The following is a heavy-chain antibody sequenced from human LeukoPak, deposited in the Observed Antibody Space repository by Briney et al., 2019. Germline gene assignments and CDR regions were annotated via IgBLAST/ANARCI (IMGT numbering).Heavy chain of an antibody. CDR1: GFTFSSYW. CDR2: INSDGSST. V-gene: IGHV3-74*01. D-gene: IGHD2/OR15-2a*01. CDR3: AKGRTYNSSSLADS. J-gene: IGHJ4*02. Sequence: PGGSLRLSCAASGFTFSSYWMHWVRQAPGKGLVWVSRINSDGSSTSYADSVKGRFTISRDNSKNILYLQMKNLTPDDTAVYYCAKGRTYNSSSLADSWGQGTLVTVSS.